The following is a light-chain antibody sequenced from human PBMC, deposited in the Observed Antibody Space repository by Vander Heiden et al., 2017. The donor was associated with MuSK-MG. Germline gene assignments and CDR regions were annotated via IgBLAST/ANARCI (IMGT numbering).Light chain of an antibody. CDR2: DAS. CDR3: QKQYNFHVVST. J-gene: IGKJ2*01. CDR1: QDISKY. Sequence: DIQTSQATASLSASVGDRVTITCQASQDISKYLNWYQQKPGKAPRVLIYDASNLEKCVKSRFSGSGYGTAFTLTSTSRQPKDIESYHCQKQYNFHVVSTFGQGTKLEIK. V-gene: IGKV1-33*01.